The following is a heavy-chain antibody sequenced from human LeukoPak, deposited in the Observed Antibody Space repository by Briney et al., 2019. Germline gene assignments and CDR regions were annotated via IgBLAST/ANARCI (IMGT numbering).Heavy chain of an antibody. Sequence: GGSLTLSCAASGFTFSSYAMHWVRQAPGKGLEGVGVISYDGSNKYYADSVKGRFTISRDNSKNTLYLQMNSLRAEDTAVYDCARDRGHIVVVTAHYYGMDVWGQGTTVTVSS. J-gene: IGHJ6*02. CDR2: ISYDGSNK. CDR1: GFTFSSYA. V-gene: IGHV3-30*04. CDR3: ARDRGHIVVVTAHYYGMDV. D-gene: IGHD2-21*02.